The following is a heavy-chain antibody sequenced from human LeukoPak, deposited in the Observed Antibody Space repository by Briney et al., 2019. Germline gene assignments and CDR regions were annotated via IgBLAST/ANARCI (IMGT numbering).Heavy chain of an antibody. J-gene: IGHJ4*02. CDR1: GFAFNNYG. V-gene: IGHV3-23*01. CDR2: ISGRGAAT. CDR3: ARAPVFLDY. Sequence: EAGGSLRLSCAASGFAFNNYGMTWVRQAPGKGLEWVSTISGRGAATYYADSVKGRFTISRDNAKNTLYLQMNSLRAEDTAVYYCARAPVFLDYWGQGTLVTVSS. D-gene: IGHD2-21*01.